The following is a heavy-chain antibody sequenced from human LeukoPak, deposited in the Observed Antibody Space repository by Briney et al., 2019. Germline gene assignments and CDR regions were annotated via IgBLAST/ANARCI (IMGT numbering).Heavy chain of an antibody. J-gene: IGHJ4*02. CDR3: VKERDRGIEVADDFDY. D-gene: IGHD6-19*01. V-gene: IGHV3-23*01. CDR2: INDRGGYI. Sequence: GGSLRLSCEASGFTFSMYSMAWVRQAPGKGLEWVSVINDRGGYIQDADSVKGRFTISRDNSQNTLFLQMNSLRDEDTAVYYCVKERDRGIEVADDFDYWGQGIVVTVSS. CDR1: GFTFSMYS.